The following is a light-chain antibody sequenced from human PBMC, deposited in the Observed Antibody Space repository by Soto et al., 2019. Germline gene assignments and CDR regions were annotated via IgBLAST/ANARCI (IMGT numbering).Light chain of an antibody. CDR3: TSFTGSSTLYV. CDR2: DVS. CDR1: GSDVGAYNY. J-gene: IGLJ1*01. V-gene: IGLV2-14*01. Sequence: QSALTQPASVSGSPGQSITISCTGTGSDVGAYNYVSWYQQHPDNAPKLMIYDVSDRPSGVSNRFSGSKSGNTASLTISGLQAEDEADYYCTSFTGSSTLYVFGAGTKLTVL.